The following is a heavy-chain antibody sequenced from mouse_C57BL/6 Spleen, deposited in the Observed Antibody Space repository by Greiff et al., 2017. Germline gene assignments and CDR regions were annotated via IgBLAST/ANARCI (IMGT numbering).Heavy chain of an antibody. CDR3: ARNYYGSSDY. J-gene: IGHJ2*01. D-gene: IGHD1-1*01. Sequence: VQLQQSGPGLVQPSQSLSITCTVSGFSLTSYGVHWVRPSPGKGLEWLGVIWSGGSTDYNAAFISRLSISKDNSKIQVFFKMNSLQADDTAIYYCARNYYGSSDYWGQGTTLTVSS. CDR1: GFSLTSYG. V-gene: IGHV2-2*01. CDR2: IWSGGST.